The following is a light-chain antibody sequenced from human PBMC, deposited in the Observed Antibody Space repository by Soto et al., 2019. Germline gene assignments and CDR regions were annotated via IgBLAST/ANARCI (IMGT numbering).Light chain of an antibody. CDR3: SSYTSSSTRV. J-gene: IGLJ3*02. Sequence: QSVLTQPASVSGSPGQSITISCTGTSSDVGGYNYVSWYQQHPGKAPKLMIYEVSNRPSGVSNRFSGSKSGNTASLTISGXQAEDEADYYCSSYTSSSTRVFGGGTKLTVL. CDR1: SSDVGGYNY. CDR2: EVS. V-gene: IGLV2-14*01.